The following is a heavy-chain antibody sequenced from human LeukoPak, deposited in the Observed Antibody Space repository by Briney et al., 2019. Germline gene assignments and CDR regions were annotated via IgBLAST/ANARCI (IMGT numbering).Heavy chain of an antibody. CDR1: GFTFSSYG. D-gene: IGHD4-17*01. CDR3: ARDGGNDYGNYFEY. CDR2: IWYDGSNK. V-gene: IGHV3-33*01. Sequence: GGSLRLSCAASGFTFSSYGMHWVRQAPGKGLEWVAVIWYDGSNKYYADSVKGRFTISRDNSKNTLYLQMNSLRAEDTAVYYCARDGGNDYGNYFEYWGQGTLVTVSS. J-gene: IGHJ4*02.